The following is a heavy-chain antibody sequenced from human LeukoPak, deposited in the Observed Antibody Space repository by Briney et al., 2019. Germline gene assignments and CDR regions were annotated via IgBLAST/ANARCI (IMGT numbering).Heavy chain of an antibody. V-gene: IGHV1-69*04. CDR3: ARTYQSRIAVAGTRWFDP. J-gene: IGHJ5*02. CDR2: IIPILGIA. Sequence: ASVKVSCKASGCTFSSYAISWVRQAPGQGLEWMGRIIPILGIANYAQKFQGRVTITADKSTSTAYMELSSLRSEDTAVYYCARTYQSRIAVAGTRWFDPWGQGTLVTVSS. CDR1: GCTFSSYA. D-gene: IGHD6-19*01.